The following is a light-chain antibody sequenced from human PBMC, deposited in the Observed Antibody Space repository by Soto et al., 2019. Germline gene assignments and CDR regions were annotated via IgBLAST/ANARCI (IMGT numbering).Light chain of an antibody. V-gene: IGKV3-20*01. Sequence: EIVMTQSPGTLSVSPGERATLSCRASLSVSTNLAWYQQKPGQAPRLLIYGASTRATGIPARFSGSGSGTDFTLTISRLEPEDFAVYYCQQYGSSRTFGQGTKVDIK. J-gene: IGKJ1*01. CDR2: GAS. CDR1: LSVSTN. CDR3: QQYGSSRT.